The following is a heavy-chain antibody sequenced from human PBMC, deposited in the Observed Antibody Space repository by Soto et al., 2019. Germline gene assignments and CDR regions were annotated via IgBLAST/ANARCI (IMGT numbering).Heavy chain of an antibody. CDR2: INPNSGGT. D-gene: IGHD2-2*01. V-gene: IGHV1-2*02. J-gene: IGHJ5*02. CDR1: GYTFTGYY. Sequence: ASVKVSCKASGYTFTGYYMHWVRQAPGQGLEWMGWINPNSGGTNYAQKFQGRVTMTRDTSISTAYMELSRLRSDDTAVYYCARDLESDIVVVPADNWFDPWGQGTLVTVSS. CDR3: ARDLESDIVVVPADNWFDP.